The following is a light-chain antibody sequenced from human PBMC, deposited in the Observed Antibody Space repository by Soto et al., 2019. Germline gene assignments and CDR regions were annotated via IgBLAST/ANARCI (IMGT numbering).Light chain of an antibody. J-gene: IGKJ1*01. Sequence: EIVMTQSPATLSVSPGERATLSCRASQSVSRNLAWYQQRPGQAPRLLISGASTRATGIAARFSGSGSGREFTLTISSLQSEDSALYYCQQYSNWPRTFGQGTKVDIK. CDR1: QSVSRN. CDR3: QQYSNWPRT. CDR2: GAS. V-gene: IGKV3-15*01.